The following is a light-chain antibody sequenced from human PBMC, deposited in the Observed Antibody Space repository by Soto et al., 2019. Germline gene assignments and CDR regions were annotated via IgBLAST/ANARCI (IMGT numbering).Light chain of an antibody. CDR2: DVS. CDR1: SSDVGGYNY. J-gene: IGLJ1*01. Sequence: QSALTQPRSVSGSPGQSVTISCTGTSSDVGGYNYVSWYQQHPGKAPKFMIYDVSKRPSGVPDRFSGSKSGNTASLTISGLQAEDEADYYCSSYAGSYTDVFGTGTKLTVL. CDR3: SSYAGSYTDV. V-gene: IGLV2-11*01.